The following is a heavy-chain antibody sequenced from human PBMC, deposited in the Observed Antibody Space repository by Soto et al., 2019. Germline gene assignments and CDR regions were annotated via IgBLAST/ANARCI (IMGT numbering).Heavy chain of an antibody. V-gene: IGHV1-3*01. D-gene: IGHD3-10*01. Sequence: GASVKVSCKASGYTFTSYAMHWVRQAPGQRLEWMGWINAGNGNTKYSQKFQGRVTITRDTSASTAYMELSSLRSEDTAVYYCARDPNLPLYYYGSGSRRKNWFDPWGQGTLVTVSS. J-gene: IGHJ5*02. CDR1: GYTFTSYA. CDR2: INAGNGNT. CDR3: ARDPNLPLYYYGSGSRRKNWFDP.